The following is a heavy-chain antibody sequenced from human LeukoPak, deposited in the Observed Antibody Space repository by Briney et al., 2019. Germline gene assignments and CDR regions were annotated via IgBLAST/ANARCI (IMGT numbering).Heavy chain of an antibody. V-gene: IGHV1-69*11. CDR3: ARGLLAVAGDYYYYYMDV. J-gene: IGHJ6*03. D-gene: IGHD6-19*01. CDR1: GGTFSSYA. Sequence: ASVKVSCKASGGTFSSYAISWVRQAPGQGLEWMGIINPSGGSTSYAQKFQGRVTITADESTSTAYMELSSLRSEDTAVYYCARGLLAVAGDYYYYYMDVWGKGTTVTVSS. CDR2: INPSGGST.